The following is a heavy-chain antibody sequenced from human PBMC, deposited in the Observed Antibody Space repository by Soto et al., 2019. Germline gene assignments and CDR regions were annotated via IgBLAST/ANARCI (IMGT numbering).Heavy chain of an antibody. Sequence: EVQLVESGGGLIQPGGSLRLSCAVSGFTVSNNYMSWVRQAPGKGLEGVSVIYSGGYTAYGDSVKGRFTISRDNSKNPLYLQKKGRGPAATACYYWATHPGGGGYWGQGTLVTVSS. D-gene: IGHD3-10*01. CDR1: GFTVSNNY. J-gene: IGHJ4*02. CDR3: ATHPGGGGY. V-gene: IGHV3-53*01. CDR2: IYSGGYT.